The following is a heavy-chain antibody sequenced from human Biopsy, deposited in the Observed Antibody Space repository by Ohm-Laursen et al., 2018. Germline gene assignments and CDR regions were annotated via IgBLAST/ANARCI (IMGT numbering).Heavy chain of an antibody. D-gene: IGHD1-26*01. CDR2: IYSNGNT. Sequence: SETLSLTCTVSGGSISGHFWSWVRQPAGKGLEWIRRIYSNGNTNYNPSLKSRVSMSVDTSKNHFSLNLTSVTAADTAVYYCARDEGLLRAFDIWGQGTLGTVSS. CDR1: GGSISGHF. V-gene: IGHV4-4*07. CDR3: ARDEGLLRAFDI. J-gene: IGHJ3*02.